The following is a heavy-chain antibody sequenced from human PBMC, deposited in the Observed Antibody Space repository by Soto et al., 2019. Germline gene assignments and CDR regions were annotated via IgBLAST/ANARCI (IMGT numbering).Heavy chain of an antibody. CDR2: ISGSGGST. CDR3: AKGKDCSGGSCYPYYFDY. V-gene: IGHV3-23*01. J-gene: IGHJ4*02. CDR1: GFTFSSYA. Sequence: EVQLLESGGGLVQPGGSLRLSCAASGFTFSSYAMSWVRQAPGKGLEWVSAISGSGGSTYYADSVKGRFTISRDNSNNKLYLQMKSLRAEDTAVYYCAKGKDCSGGSCYPYYFDYWGQGTLVTVSS. D-gene: IGHD2-15*01.